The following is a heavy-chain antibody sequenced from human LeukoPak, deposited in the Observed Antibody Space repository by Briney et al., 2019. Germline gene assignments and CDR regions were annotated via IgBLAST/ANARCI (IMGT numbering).Heavy chain of an antibody. J-gene: IGHJ3*02. CDR3: ARDSSSSSTLDAFDI. CDR1: GFTFSSYS. V-gene: IGHV3-21*01. CDR2: ISSSSSYI. D-gene: IGHD6-13*01. Sequence: PGGSLRLSCAASGFTFSSYSMNWVRQAPGKGLEWVSSISSSSSYIYYADSAKGRFTISRDNAKNSLYLQMNSLRAEDTAVYYCARDSSSSSTLDAFDIWGQGTMVTVSS.